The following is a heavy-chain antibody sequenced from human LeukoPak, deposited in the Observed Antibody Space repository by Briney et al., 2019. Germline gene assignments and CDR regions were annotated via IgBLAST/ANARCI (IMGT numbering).Heavy chain of an antibody. CDR3: SREYGGNRRASDI. D-gene: IGHD4-23*01. CDR1: GVRFTNAW. V-gene: IGHV3-74*01. CDR2: INSDGTST. Sequence: PGGSLRLSCASSGVRFTNAWVDCVRQAPGNGLVCVSRINSDGTSTIYADSVKGRFTISRDNAKNTLYLQMNSLRAEDTAVYYCSREYGGNRRASDIWGQGTMVTVSS. J-gene: IGHJ3*02.